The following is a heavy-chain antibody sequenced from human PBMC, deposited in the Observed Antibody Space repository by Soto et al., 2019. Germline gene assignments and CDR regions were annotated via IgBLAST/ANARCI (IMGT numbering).Heavy chain of an antibody. CDR1: GFTLXSSA. Sequence: VQVCCKASGFTLXSSALQWARQARGQRLEWIGWIVVGSGNTNYAQKFQERVTITRDMSTSTAYMELSSLRSEDTAVYYFSADKSWNKALHNGMGVWGQGTTGTGSS. CDR3: SADKSWNKALHNGMGV. J-gene: IGHJ6*02. CDR2: IVVGSGNT. V-gene: IGHV1-58*01. D-gene: IGHD1-1*01.